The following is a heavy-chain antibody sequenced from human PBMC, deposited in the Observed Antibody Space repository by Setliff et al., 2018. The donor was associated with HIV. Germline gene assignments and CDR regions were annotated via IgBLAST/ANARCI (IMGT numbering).Heavy chain of an antibody. CDR3: ASYDSSGPH. D-gene: IGHD3-22*01. V-gene: IGHV1-3*04. Sequence: ASVKVSCKASGYSFTNYAMHWVRQAPGQRLEWMGWNNTGNGNTKYSQKFQGRVTFTGDTSASTAYMEVSSLRSEDTAVYYCASYDSSGPHWGQGTLVTVSS. CDR2: NNTGNGNT. J-gene: IGHJ4*02. CDR1: GYSFTNYA.